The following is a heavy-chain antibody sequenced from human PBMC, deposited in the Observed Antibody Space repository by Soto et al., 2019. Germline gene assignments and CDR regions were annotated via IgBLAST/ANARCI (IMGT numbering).Heavy chain of an antibody. CDR3: TRARGSGYYYYVMDV. CDR2: INPSSGGT. J-gene: IGHJ6*02. D-gene: IGHD3-16*01. CDR1: GYTFTDYF. Sequence: GASVKVSCKASGYTFTDYFMHWVRQAPGQGLEWMGCINPSSGGTNNAEKFQGWVTMTRDTSTSTAYMELSRLRSDDTAVYYGTRARGSGYYYYVMDVGGQGPTVTVSS. V-gene: IGHV1-2*04.